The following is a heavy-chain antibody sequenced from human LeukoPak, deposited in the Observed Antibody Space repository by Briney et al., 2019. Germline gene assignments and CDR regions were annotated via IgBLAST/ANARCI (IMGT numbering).Heavy chain of an antibody. CDR1: SDSLSSGSYY. Sequence: SGTLALTCTVSSDSLSSGSYYWGWIRRPPGKGQEWIGRIYCSGSTSYSPSLKSRVTISVDTSKNQFSLKLSSVTAADTAVYYCARVPHRGWYVNYWGQGALVTVSS. V-gene: IGHV4-39*01. D-gene: IGHD6-19*01. CDR3: ARVPHRGWYVNY. J-gene: IGHJ4*02. CDR2: IYCSGST.